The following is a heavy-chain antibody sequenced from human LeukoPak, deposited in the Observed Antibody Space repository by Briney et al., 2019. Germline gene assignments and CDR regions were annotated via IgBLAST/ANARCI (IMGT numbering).Heavy chain of an antibody. CDR1: GFTFSSYA. D-gene: IGHD6-13*01. CDR3: ARDWSPGYSSSGGDWFDP. Sequence: GGSLRLSCAASGFTFSSYAMHWVRQAPGKGLEWVAVISYDGSNKYYADSVKGRFTISRDNSKNTLYLQMNSLRAEDTAVYYCARDWSPGYSSSGGDWFDPWGQGTLVTVSS. J-gene: IGHJ5*02. V-gene: IGHV3-30-3*01. CDR2: ISYDGSNK.